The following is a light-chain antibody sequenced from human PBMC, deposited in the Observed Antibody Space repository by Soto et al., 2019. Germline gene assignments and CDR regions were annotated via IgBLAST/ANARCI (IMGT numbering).Light chain of an antibody. J-gene: IGKJ4*01. CDR1: QSISSY. V-gene: IGKV1-39*01. CDR2: AAS. CDR3: QQSYSTPST. Sequence: GARVTITCRASQSISSYLNWYQQKPGKAPKLLIYAASSLQSGVPSRFSGSGSGTDFTLTISSLQPEDFATYYCQQSYSTPSTFGGGTKVDIK.